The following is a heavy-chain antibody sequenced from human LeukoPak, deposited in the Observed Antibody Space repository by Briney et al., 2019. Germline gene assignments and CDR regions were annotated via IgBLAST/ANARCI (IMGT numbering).Heavy chain of an antibody. V-gene: IGHV3-23*01. D-gene: IGHD6-13*01. Sequence: GGSLRLTCAASGFTFSNYAMSWVRQAPGKGLEWVSTISGSGGSTYYADSVKGRFTISRDISKNTLYLQMNSLRDEDTAVYYCAKDGAAGAIDYYYYGMDVWGQGTTVTVSS. CDR1: GFTFSNYA. J-gene: IGHJ6*02. CDR3: AKDGAAGAIDYYYYGMDV. CDR2: ISGSGGST.